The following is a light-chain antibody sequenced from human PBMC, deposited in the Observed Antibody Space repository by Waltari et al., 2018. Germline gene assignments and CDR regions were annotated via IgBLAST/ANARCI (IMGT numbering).Light chain of an antibody. J-gene: IGLJ2*01. CDR2: QDS. CDR1: KLGDKY. Sequence: SYELTQPASVSVSPGQTATITCSGDKLGDKYACWYRQKPGQSPVVGIYQDSKRPSGIPERISGANSGNTATLTIGGTQAMDEADYYCQAWDTTTVVFGGGTKLTVL. CDR3: QAWDTTTVV. V-gene: IGLV3-1*01.